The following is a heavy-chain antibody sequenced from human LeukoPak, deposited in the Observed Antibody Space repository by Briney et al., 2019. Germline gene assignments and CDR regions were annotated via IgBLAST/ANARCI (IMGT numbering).Heavy chain of an antibody. V-gene: IGHV1-46*01. J-gene: IGHJ4*02. CDR1: GYTFTSHY. Sequence: ASVKVSCKASGYTFTSHYMHWVRQAPGQGLEWMGIINPSGGSTSYAQKFQGRVTMTRDMSTSTVYMELSSLRSEDTAVYYCARDGNRRDGYIGVAVEIDYWGQGTLVTVSS. CDR3: ARDGNRRDGYIGVAVEIDY. D-gene: IGHD5-24*01. CDR2: INPSGGST.